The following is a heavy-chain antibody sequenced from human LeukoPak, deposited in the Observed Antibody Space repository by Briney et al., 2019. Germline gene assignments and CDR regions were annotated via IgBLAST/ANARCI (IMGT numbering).Heavy chain of an antibody. CDR2: INPNSGGT. CDR1: GYTFTGYY. Sequence: ASVKVSCKASGYTFTGYYMHWVRQAPGQGLEWMGWINPNSGGTNYAQKFQGWVTMTRDTSISTAYMELSRLRSDDTAVYYCAGRTGPYCSSTSCYEAFDIWGQGTMVTVSS. J-gene: IGHJ3*02. D-gene: IGHD2-2*01. V-gene: IGHV1-2*04. CDR3: AGRTGPYCSSTSCYEAFDI.